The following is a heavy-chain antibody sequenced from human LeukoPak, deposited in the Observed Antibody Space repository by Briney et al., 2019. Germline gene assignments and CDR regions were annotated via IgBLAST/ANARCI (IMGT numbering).Heavy chain of an antibody. CDR1: GYTFTSYG. CDR3: ARARYSYGYGEDY. CDR2: ISAYNGNT. J-gene: IGHJ4*02. Sequence: ASVKVSCKAPGYTFTSYGISWVRQALGQGLEWMGWISAYNGNTSYAQKLQGRVTMTTDTSTSTAYMELRSLRSDDTAVYYCARARYSYGYGEDYWGQGTLVTVSS. V-gene: IGHV1-18*01. D-gene: IGHD5-18*01.